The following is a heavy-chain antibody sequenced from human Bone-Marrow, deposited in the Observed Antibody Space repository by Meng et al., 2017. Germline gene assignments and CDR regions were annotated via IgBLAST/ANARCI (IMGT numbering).Heavy chain of an antibody. Sequence: GQLVESGEGVGRPGGSLRLSWAAFGFNFDDFGMNWVRQGPGKGLEWVAVISYDGSNKYYADSVKGRFTISRDNSKNTLYLQMNSLRAEDTAVYYCARVVWGYWGQGTLVTVSS. CDR1: GFNFDDFG. V-gene: IGHV3-30*03. CDR2: ISYDGSNK. CDR3: ARVVWGY. J-gene: IGHJ4*02. D-gene: IGHD1-26*01.